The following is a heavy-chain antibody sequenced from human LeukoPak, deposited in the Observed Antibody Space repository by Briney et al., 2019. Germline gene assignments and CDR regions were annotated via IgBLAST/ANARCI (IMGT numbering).Heavy chain of an antibody. V-gene: IGHV3-66*01. D-gene: IGHD3-16*01. J-gene: IGHJ5*02. Sequence: GGSLRLSCAASGFTVSSNYMSWVRQAPGKGLEWVSVIYSGGSTYYADSVKGRYTISRDNSKNTLYLQMNSLRAEDTAVYYCAKDLVKACWFDPWGQGTLVTVSS. CDR3: AKDLVKACWFDP. CDR1: GFTVSSNY. CDR2: IYSGGST.